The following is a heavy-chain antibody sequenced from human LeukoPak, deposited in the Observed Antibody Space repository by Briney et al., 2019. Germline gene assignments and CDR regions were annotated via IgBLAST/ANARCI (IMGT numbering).Heavy chain of an antibody. D-gene: IGHD2-2*01. CDR3: ARIRYCGGISCYYIDY. V-gene: IGHV1-18*01. CDR2: ISVYNGNT. J-gene: IGHJ4*02. Sequence: GASVKVSCKASGYTFTSYGISWVRQAPGQGLEWMGWISVYNGNTNYAQKLQGRVTMTTDTSTSTAYMELSRLRSDDTAFYYRARIRYCGGISCYYIDYWGQGTLVTVSA. CDR1: GYTFTSYG.